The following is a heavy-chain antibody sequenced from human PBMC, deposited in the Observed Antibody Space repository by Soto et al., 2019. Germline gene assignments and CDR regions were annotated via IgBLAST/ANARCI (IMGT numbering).Heavy chain of an antibody. CDR2: IVVGSGNT. CDR3: AADLVYYGMDV. CDR1: GFTFTSSA. V-gene: IGHV1-58*01. Sequence: SVKVSCKASGFTFTSSAVQWVRQARGQRLEWIGWIVVGSGNTNYAQKFQERVTITRDMSTSTAYMELSSLRSEDTAVYHCAADLVYYGMDVCGQGTTVTVSS. J-gene: IGHJ6*02.